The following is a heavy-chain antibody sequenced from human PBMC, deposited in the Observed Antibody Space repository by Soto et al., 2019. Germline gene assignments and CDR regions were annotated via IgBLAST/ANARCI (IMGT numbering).Heavy chain of an antibody. J-gene: IGHJ4*02. CDR2: ISSDESNK. V-gene: IGHV3-30*03. Sequence: QVQLVESGGGVVQPGRSLRLSCAASGFSFRTYGMHWVRQAPGKGLEWVAVISSDESNKYYADSVKGRFTISRDNSKNTLYLQMNSLRAEDTAVYYCGGGYYFGDYWGQGTLVIVSS. D-gene: IGHD3-10*01. CDR3: GGGYYFGDY. CDR1: GFSFRTYG.